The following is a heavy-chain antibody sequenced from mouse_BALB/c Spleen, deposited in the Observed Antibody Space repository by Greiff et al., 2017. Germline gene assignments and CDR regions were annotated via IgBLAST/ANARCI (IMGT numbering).Heavy chain of an antibody. J-gene: IGHJ3*01. D-gene: IGHD2-2*01. CDR1: GFSLSTSGMG. CDR2: IWWDDDK. Sequence: QVQLKESGPGILKPSQTLSLTCSFSGFSLSTSGMGVGWIRQPSGKGLEWLAHIWWDDDKYYNPSLKSQLTISKDTSRNQVFLKITSVDTADTATYYCARVIYYGYDEGSWFAYWGQGTLVTVSA. CDR3: ARVIYYGYDEGSWFAY. V-gene: IGHV8-8*01.